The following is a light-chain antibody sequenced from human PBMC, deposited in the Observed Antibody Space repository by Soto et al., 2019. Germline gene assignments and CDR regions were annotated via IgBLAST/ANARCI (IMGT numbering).Light chain of an antibody. V-gene: IGKV3-20*01. CDR2: GAS. CDR1: QGVAGSY. CDR3: QQYGVSPRT. J-gene: IGKJ1*01. Sequence: EIMLTQSPVTLSLSPGEGATLSCRASQGVAGSYLAWYQQKPGRTPRLLIYGASSRATGIPDRFSGSGSGTEFTLTINRLEPEDFAVYYCQQYGVSPRTFGQGTKVEIK.